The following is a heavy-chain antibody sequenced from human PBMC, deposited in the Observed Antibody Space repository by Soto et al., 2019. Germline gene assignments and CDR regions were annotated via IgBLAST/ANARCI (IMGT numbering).Heavy chain of an antibody. J-gene: IGHJ6*02. CDR3: XSASSGYYLCYYYGMDV. Sequence: TSETLSLTCTVSGGSISSGDYYWSWIRQPPGKGLEWIGYIYYSGSTYYNPSLKSRVTISVDTSKNQFSLKLSSVTAADTAVYYCXSASSGYYLCYYYGMDVWGQGTTVTVSS. CDR1: GGSISSGDYY. CDR2: IYYSGST. V-gene: IGHV4-30-4*01. D-gene: IGHD3-3*01.